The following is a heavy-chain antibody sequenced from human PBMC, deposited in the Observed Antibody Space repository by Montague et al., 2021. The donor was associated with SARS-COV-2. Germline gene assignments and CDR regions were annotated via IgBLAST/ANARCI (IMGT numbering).Heavy chain of an antibody. V-gene: IGHV4-31*11. CDR1: GGSISSGGYY. J-gene: IGHJ4*02. Sequence: TLSLTCAVSGGSISSGGYYWNWLRQHPEKGLEWIGYIYYSVSTNYNPSLRSRVTISEDTAKNQFSLKVTSVTAADTAVYYCARDKEMILWGQGILVTVSS. D-gene: IGHD3-22*01. CDR2: IYYSVST. CDR3: ARDKEMIL.